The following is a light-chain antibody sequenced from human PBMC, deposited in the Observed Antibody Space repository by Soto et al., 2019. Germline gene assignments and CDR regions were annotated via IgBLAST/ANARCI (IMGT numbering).Light chain of an antibody. CDR3: CSYAGSSTPSYV. Sequence: QSALTHPASVSGSPGQSITISCTGTSSDVGSYNLVSWYQQHPGKAPKLMIYEGSKRPSGVSNRFSGSKSGNTASLTISGLQAEDEADYYCCSYAGSSTPSYVFGTGTKVTVL. V-gene: IGLV2-23*01. J-gene: IGLJ1*01. CDR1: SSDVGSYNL. CDR2: EGS.